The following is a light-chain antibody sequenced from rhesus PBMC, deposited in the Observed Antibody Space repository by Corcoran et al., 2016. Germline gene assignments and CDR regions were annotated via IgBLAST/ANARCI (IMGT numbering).Light chain of an antibody. J-gene: IGKJ1*01. V-gene: IGKV2S2*01. CDR2: KVT. CDR3: MQSTKDPWT. Sequence: DIVMTQTPLSLPVTPGEPASISCRSSQSLLHSNGNTYLDWYLQKPGQSPRLLIKKVTNRESGVPDRFSGSGSGTDFTRKISRVEPEDVGVYYCMQSTKDPWTFGQGTKVEIK. CDR1: QSLLHSNGNTY.